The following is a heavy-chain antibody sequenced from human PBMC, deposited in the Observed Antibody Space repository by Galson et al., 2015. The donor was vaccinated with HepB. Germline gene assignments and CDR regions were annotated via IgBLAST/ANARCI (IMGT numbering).Heavy chain of an antibody. V-gene: IGHV3-33*03. CDR1: GFSFSTYG. CDR3: AGYDQALYSSRLGY. CDR2: IWYDGSKE. D-gene: IGHD3-16*01. J-gene: IGHJ4*02. Sequence: SLRLSCAASGFSFSTYGMNWVRQIPGKGLEWVAVIWYDGSKEYYGDSVKGRFTISRDNSRNTVYLLMNIVTAVDPAVYYSAGYDQALYSSRLGYWGRGTLVTV.